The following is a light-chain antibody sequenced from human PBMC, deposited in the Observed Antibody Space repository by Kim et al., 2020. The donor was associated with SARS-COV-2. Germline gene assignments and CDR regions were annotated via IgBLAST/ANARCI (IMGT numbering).Light chain of an antibody. V-gene: IGKV3-11*01. CDR1: QSVSSY. CDR3: QQRSKWAPKYT. CDR2: DAS. Sequence: EIVLTQSPATLSLSPGERATLSCRASQSVSSYLAWYQQKPGQAPRLLIYDASNRATGIPARFSGSGSGTDFTLTISSLGPEDFAVYYCQQRSKWAPKYTFGQGTKLEIK. J-gene: IGKJ2*01.